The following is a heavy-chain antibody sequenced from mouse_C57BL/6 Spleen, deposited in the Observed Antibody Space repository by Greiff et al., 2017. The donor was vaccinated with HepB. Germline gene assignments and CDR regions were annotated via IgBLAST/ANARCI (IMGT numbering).Heavy chain of an antibody. CDR1: GYTFTSYW. J-gene: IGHJ2*01. CDR3: ARQLDY. V-gene: IGHV1-50*01. Sequence: QVQLQQPGAELVKPGASVKLSCKASGYTFTSYWMQWVKQRPGQGLEWIGEIDPSDSYTNYNQKFKGKATLTVDTSSSTAYMQLSSLTSEDSALYYCARQLDYWGQGTTLTVSS. CDR2: IDPSDSYT. D-gene: IGHD3-1*01.